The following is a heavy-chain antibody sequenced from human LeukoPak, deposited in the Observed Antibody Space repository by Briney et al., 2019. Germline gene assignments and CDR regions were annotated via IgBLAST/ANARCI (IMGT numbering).Heavy chain of an antibody. CDR1: GFTFDDYA. CDR2: ISWNSGSI. Sequence: GGSLRLSCAASGFTFDDYAMHWVRQAPGKGLEWVSGISWNSGSIGYADSVKGRFTISRDNAKNSLYLQMNSLRAEDTAVYYCAKDDRLQRFLHWGQGTLVTVSS. J-gene: IGHJ4*02. V-gene: IGHV3-9*01. D-gene: IGHD3-16*01. CDR3: AKDDRLQRFLH.